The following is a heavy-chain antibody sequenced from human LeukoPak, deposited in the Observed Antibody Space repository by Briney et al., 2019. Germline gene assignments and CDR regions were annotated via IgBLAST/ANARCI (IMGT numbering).Heavy chain of an antibody. CDR3: AKGNVLRFLEWFYGMDV. Sequence: PGRSLRLSCAASGFTFDDYAMHWVRQAPGKGLEWVSGTSWNSGSIGYADSVKGRFTISRDNAKNSLYLQMNSLRAEDTALYYCAKGNVLRFLEWFYGMDVWGQGTTVTVSS. CDR1: GFTFDDYA. J-gene: IGHJ6*02. V-gene: IGHV3-9*01. D-gene: IGHD3-3*01. CDR2: TSWNSGSI.